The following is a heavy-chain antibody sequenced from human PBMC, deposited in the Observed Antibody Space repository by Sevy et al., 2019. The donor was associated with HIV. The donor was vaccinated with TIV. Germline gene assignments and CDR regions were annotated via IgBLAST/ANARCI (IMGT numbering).Heavy chain of an antibody. CDR3: ARDRTTDEWDDFWSGYYFYY. Sequence: GGSLRLSCVASGFTFSSYAMHWVRQAPGKGLEYVSAISSNGGSTYYANSVKGSFTISRDNSKNTLYLQMGSLRAEDMAVYYCARDRTTDEWDDFWSGYYFYYWGQGTLVTVSS. J-gene: IGHJ4*02. V-gene: IGHV3-64*01. CDR2: ISSNGGST. CDR1: GFTFSSYA. D-gene: IGHD3-3*01.